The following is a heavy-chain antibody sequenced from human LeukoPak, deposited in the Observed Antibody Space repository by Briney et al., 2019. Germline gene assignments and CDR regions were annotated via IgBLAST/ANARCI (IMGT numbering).Heavy chain of an antibody. J-gene: IGHJ6*03. V-gene: IGHV4-59*11. Sequence: SETLSLTCAVSGASISSHYWSWIRQPPGKGLEWIGYTSGSISDNPSLKSRVAVSVDPSQNQVSLSLTSVTAADTAVYYCARVLAIFGLDTTDFYLDVWGKGTTVTVSS. CDR1: GASISSHY. D-gene: IGHD3/OR15-3a*01. CDR3: ARVLAIFGLDTTDFYLDV. CDR2: TSGSI.